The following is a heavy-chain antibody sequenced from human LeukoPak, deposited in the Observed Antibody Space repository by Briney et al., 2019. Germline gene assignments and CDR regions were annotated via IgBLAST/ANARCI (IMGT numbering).Heavy chain of an antibody. CDR2: ISGSGGST. CDR1: GFTFSSYA. CDR3: AKDRTVYYYGSGGFDY. D-gene: IGHD3-10*01. Sequence: GGSLRLSCAASGFTFSSYAMSWVRQAPGKGLEWVSAISGSGGSTYYADPVKGRFTISRDNSKNTLYLQMNSLRAEDTAVYYCAKDRTVYYYGSGGFDYWGQGTLVTVSS. V-gene: IGHV3-23*01. J-gene: IGHJ4*02.